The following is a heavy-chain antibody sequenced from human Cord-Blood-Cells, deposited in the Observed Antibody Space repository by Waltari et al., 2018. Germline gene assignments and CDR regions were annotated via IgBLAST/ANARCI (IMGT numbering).Heavy chain of an antibody. Sequence: EVQLVQSGAEVKKPGESLQLSCKGSGYSFTSYWIGWARQMPGKGLEWMGIIYPGDSDTRYSPSFQGQVTISADKSISTAYLQWSSLKASDTAMYYCATPGIAAAGWLGAFDIWGQGTMVTVSS. CDR3: ATPGIAAAGWLGAFDI. CDR2: IYPGDSDT. J-gene: IGHJ3*02. D-gene: IGHD6-13*01. V-gene: IGHV5-51*01. CDR1: GYSFTSYW.